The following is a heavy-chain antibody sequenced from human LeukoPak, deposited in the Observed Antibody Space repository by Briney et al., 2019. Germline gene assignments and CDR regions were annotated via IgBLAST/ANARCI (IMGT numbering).Heavy chain of an antibody. Sequence: PGGSLRLSCAASGFTFSSYAMSWVRQAPGKGLEWVSGISGSGGSTYYADSVKGRFTISRDNSKNTLSLQMNSLRAEDTALYYCARVPGQLGPFDYWGQGTLVTVSS. D-gene: IGHD1-1*01. J-gene: IGHJ4*02. CDR3: ARVPGQLGPFDY. CDR2: ISGSGGST. V-gene: IGHV3-23*01. CDR1: GFTFSSYA.